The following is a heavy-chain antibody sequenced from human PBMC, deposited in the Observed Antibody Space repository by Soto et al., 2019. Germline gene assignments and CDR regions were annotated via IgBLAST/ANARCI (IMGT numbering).Heavy chain of an antibody. D-gene: IGHD4-17*01. CDR2: ISGSGGST. J-gene: IGHJ6*02. CDR3: AKAYYGAYPVGGMDV. Sequence: GGSLRLSCAASGFTFSSYAMSWVLQAPWKGLEWVSAISGSGGSTYYADSVKGRFTISRDNSKNTLYLQMNSLRDEDTAVYYCAKAYYGAYPVGGMDVWGQGTTATASS. V-gene: IGHV3-23*01. CDR1: GFTFSSYA.